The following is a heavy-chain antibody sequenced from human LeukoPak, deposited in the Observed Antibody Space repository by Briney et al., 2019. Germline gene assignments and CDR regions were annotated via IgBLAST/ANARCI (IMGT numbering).Heavy chain of an antibody. V-gene: IGHV3-48*03. J-gene: IGHJ4*02. D-gene: IGHD6-19*01. CDR2: ISSSDGTR. Sequence: GGSLRLSCAASGFTFSGYEMNWVRQAPGKGLEWVSYISSSDGTRTYADSVRGRFTISRDNAKSSLYLEMNSLRAEDTAVYYCAREIVSAVAGNFDYWGQGTLVTVSS. CDR3: AREIVSAVAGNFDY. CDR1: GFTFSGYE.